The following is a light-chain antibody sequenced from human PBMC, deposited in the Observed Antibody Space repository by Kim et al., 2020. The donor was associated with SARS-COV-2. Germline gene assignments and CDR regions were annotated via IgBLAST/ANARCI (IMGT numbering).Light chain of an antibody. CDR3: CSYAGRSIYV. CDR1: NNDVGGYNL. CDR2: EVS. Sequence: QSALTQPASVSGSPGQPITISCTGANNDVGGYNLVAWYQQQPGKVPKLIIYEVSERPSGVSNRFSGSKSGNTASLTISGLQTEDEADYYCCSYAGRSIYVFGTGTKVTVL. V-gene: IGLV2-23*02. J-gene: IGLJ1*01.